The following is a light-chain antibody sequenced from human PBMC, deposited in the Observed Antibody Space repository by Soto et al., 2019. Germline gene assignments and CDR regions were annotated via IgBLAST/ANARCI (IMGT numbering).Light chain of an antibody. J-gene: IGKJ4*01. Sequence: EIVLTQSPATLSLSPGERATLFCRASQSVRTSLAWYQQKPGQAPRLLIHEASYRVDGLPARFSGSGSGTDFTLTISSLEPEDFAVYFCQQRDRWPVTFGGGTRVENK. CDR2: EAS. CDR1: QSVRTS. CDR3: QQRDRWPVT. V-gene: IGKV3-11*01.